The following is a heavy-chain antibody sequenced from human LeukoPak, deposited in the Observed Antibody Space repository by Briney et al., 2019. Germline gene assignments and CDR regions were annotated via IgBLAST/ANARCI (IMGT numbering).Heavy chain of an antibody. CDR2: INPAGSET. Sequence: GRSLRLSCAASGFSFSAYWMTWVRQAPGTGLEWVANINPAGSETYYVDPVKGRFSISRDNAKNLVYLQMNSLRAEDTAVYHCARFGYVAAVDVWGQGTPVTVSS. D-gene: IGHD2-15*01. J-gene: IGHJ4*02. V-gene: IGHV3-7*01. CDR3: ARFGYVAAVDV. CDR1: GFSFSAYW.